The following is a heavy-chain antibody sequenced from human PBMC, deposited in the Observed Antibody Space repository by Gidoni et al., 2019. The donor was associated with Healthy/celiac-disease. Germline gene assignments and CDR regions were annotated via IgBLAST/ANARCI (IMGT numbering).Heavy chain of an antibody. J-gene: IGHJ6*02. CDR2: ISYDGSNK. Sequence: CAASGFTFSSYSMHWVRQAPGEGLEWLAVISYDGSNKYYADSVKGRFTISRDNSKNTLYLQMNSLRAEDTAVYYCARDRLSSSWERYYYYGVDVWGQGTTVTVSS. D-gene: IGHD6-13*01. CDR3: ARDRLSSSWERYYYYGVDV. V-gene: IGHV3-30-3*01. CDR1: GFTFSSYS.